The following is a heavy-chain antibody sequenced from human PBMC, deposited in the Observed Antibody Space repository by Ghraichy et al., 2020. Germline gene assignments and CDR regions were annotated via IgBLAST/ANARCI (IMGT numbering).Heavy chain of an antibody. CDR2: IDWDDDK. CDR3: ARTLGTVMDY. CDR1: GFSLSTSGMR. Sequence: QTLSLTCTFSGFSLSTSGMRVSWIRQPPGKALEWLARIDWDDDKFYSTSLKTRLTISKDTSKNQVVLTMTNMDPVDTATYYCARTLGTVMDYWGQGTLVTVSS. J-gene: IGHJ4*02. V-gene: IGHV2-70*04. D-gene: IGHD3/OR15-3a*01.